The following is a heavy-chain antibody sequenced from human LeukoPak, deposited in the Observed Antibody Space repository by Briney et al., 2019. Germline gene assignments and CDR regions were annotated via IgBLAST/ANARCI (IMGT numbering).Heavy chain of an antibody. CDR3: ARGSGRISIFGVPY. CDR2: ISSGGTTI. CDR1: GFTFSPYA. D-gene: IGHD3-3*01. J-gene: IGHJ4*02. V-gene: IGHV3-48*01. Sequence: GGSLRLSCAASGFTFSPYAMHWVRQAPGRGLEWVSDISSGGTTINYADSVKGRFTISRDNAKNSVYLQMNSLRAEDTAMYYCARGSGRISIFGVPYWGQGTLVTVSS.